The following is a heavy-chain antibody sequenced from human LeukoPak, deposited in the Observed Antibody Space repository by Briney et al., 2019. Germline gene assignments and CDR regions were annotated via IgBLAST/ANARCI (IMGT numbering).Heavy chain of an antibody. CDR1: GFTFSDYY. Sequence: GGSPRLSCAASGFTFSDYYMSWIRQAPGKGLEWVSYLSSSGSTIYYADSVKGRFTISRDNAKNSLYLQMNSLRAEDTAVYYCARWDITMVRGALYWGQGTLVTVSS. J-gene: IGHJ4*02. CDR2: LSSSGSTI. V-gene: IGHV3-11*01. D-gene: IGHD3-10*01. CDR3: ARWDITMVRGALY.